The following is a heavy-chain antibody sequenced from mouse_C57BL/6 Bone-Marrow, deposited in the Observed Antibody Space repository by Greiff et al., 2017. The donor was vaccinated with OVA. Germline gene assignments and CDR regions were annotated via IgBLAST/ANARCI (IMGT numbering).Heavy chain of an antibody. CDR2: INPNNGGT. D-gene: IGHD1-1*01. CDR3: ARSPLYYGSSYGYFDV. V-gene: IGHV1-18*01. J-gene: IGHJ1*03. Sequence: VQLQQSGPELLKPGASVKIPCKASGYTFTDYNMDWVKQSHGKSLEWIGDINPNNGGTIYNQKFKGKATLTVDKSSSTAYMELRSLTSEDTAVYYCARSPLYYGSSYGYFDVWGTGTTVTVSS. CDR1: GYTFTDYN.